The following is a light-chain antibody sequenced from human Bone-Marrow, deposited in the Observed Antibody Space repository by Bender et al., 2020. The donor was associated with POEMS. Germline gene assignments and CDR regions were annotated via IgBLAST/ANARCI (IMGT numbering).Light chain of an antibody. CDR3: QVWDSESDPVV. CDR2: DDS. J-gene: IGLJ2*01. V-gene: IGLV3-21*02. CDR1: NIETKS. Sequence: SYVLTQPPSVSVAPGQTASITCGGNNIETKSVHWYQRKPGQAPVLLVYDDSDRPFGIPERFSGSNSGNTATLTISGVEAGDEADYYCQVWDSESDPVVFGVGTKLTVL.